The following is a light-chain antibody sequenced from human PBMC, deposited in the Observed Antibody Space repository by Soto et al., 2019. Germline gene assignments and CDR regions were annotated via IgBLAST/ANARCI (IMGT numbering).Light chain of an antibody. J-gene: IGKJ1*01. V-gene: IGKV1-5*01. CDR2: DAS. CDR3: QQYYNSPWT. Sequence: DIQMTQSPSTLSASVGYRVSISCRASQSITTWLAWYQQKPGKAPNLLIYDASSLESGVPSRFSAGGSGTEFTLTISSLQPDDFETYYCQQYYNSPWTFGQGTKVDIK. CDR1: QSITTW.